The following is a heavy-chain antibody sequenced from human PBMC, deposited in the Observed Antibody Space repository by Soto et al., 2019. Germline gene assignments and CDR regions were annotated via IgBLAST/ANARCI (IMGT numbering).Heavy chain of an antibody. CDR3: AREEARITIFGVVITFGMDF. D-gene: IGHD3-3*01. CDR2: IYYSGIT. J-gene: IGHJ6*02. Sequence: PSETLSLTCTVSGGSISSYYWSWIREPPGKGLEWIGYIYYSGITNYSSSLTSRVTISVDTSKNQFTLKLSSVTAADTAVYYCAREEARITIFGVVITFGMDFWGQGTTVTVSS. CDR1: GGSISSYY. V-gene: IGHV4-59*01.